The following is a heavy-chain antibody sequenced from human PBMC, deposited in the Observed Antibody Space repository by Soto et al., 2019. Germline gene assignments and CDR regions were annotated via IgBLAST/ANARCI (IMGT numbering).Heavy chain of an antibody. CDR2: INHSGST. V-gene: IGHV4-34*01. CDR1: GGSFSGYY. D-gene: IGHD2-15*01. CDR3: ARGYCSGGSCYFFQTPGWFDP. J-gene: IGHJ5*02. Sequence: PSETLSLTCAVYGGSFSGYYWSWIRQPPGKGLEWIGEINHSGSTNYNPSLKSRVTISVDTSKNQFSLNLSSVTAADTAVYYCARGYCSGGSCYFFQTPGWFDPWGQGTLVTVSS.